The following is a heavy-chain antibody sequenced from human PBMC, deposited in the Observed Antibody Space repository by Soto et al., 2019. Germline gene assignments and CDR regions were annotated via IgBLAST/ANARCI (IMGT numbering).Heavy chain of an antibody. CDR3: ARGVIAGVDY. Sequence: QVQLVQSGADVKQPGGSVKVSCKASGYSFTSYDINWVRQAPGQGLEWMGWMSPHSGIAAYAKKFEGRVTMTRDTSISTGHMWLSGFTSDDTAVYYCARGVIAGVDYWGKGTLITVSS. CDR2: MSPHSGIA. CDR1: GYSFTSYD. J-gene: IGHJ4*02. D-gene: IGHD1-26*01. V-gene: IGHV1-8*01.